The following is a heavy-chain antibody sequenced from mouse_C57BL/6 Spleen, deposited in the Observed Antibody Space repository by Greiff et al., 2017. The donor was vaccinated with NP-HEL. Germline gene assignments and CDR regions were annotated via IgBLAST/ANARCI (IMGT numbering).Heavy chain of an antibody. CDR1: GFTFSDYG. Sequence: EVKLQESGGGLVKPGGSLKLSCAASGFTFSDYGMHWVRQAPEKGLEWVAYISSGSSTIYYADTVKGRFTISRDNAKNTLFLQMTSLRSEDTAMYYCAITAQATDMDYWGQGTSVTVSS. D-gene: IGHD3-2*02. J-gene: IGHJ4*01. CDR2: ISSGSSTI. V-gene: IGHV5-17*01. CDR3: AITAQATDMDY.